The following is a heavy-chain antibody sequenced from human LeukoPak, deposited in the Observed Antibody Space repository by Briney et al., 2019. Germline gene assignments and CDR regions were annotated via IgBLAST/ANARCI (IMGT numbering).Heavy chain of an antibody. CDR1: GGSISSYY. D-gene: IGHD2/OR15-2a*01. CDR3: ARNRWFDP. J-gene: IGHJ5*02. Sequence: SETLSLTCTVSGGSISSYYWSWIRRPPGKGLEWIGYVYNSGSSNYNPSLKSRVTISVDTSKNQFSLKLSSVTAADTAVYYCARNRWFDPWGQGTLVTVSS. CDR2: VYNSGSS. V-gene: IGHV4-59*01.